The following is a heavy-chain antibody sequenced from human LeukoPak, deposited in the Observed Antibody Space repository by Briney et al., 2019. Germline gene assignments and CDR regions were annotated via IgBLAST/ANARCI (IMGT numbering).Heavy chain of an antibody. J-gene: IGHJ4*02. CDR2: ISYDGTTK. CDR3: ARASEQWLETYFDY. CDR1: GITFRSYG. Sequence: GGSLRLSCAASGITFRSYGTYRVRQAPGKGLEWVAVISYDGTTKNYADSVKGRFTISRDNSKNTLYLQMNSLRAEDTVVYYCARASEQWLETYFDYWGQGTLVTVSS. D-gene: IGHD6-19*01. V-gene: IGHV3-30*03.